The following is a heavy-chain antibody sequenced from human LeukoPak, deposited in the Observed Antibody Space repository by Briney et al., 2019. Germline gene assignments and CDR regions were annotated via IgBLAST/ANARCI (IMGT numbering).Heavy chain of an antibody. D-gene: IGHD3-3*01. CDR1: GGTFSSYA. J-gene: IGHJ5*02. CDR3: AGLYDFWSGYYPPNNWFDP. V-gene: IGHV1-69*04. Sequence: ASVKVSCKASGGTFSSYAISWVRQAPGQGLEWMGRIIPILGIANYAQKFQGRVTITADKSTSTAYMELSSLRSEDTAVYYCAGLYDFWSGYYPPNNWFDPWGQGTLVTVSS. CDR2: IIPILGIA.